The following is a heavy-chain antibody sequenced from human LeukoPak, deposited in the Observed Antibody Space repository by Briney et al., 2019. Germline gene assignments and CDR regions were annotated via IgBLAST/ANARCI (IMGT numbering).Heavy chain of an antibody. CDR2: IIPNSGGT. V-gene: IGHV1-2*02. CDR1: GGTFSSYA. Sequence: ASVKVSCKASGGTFSSYAISWVRQAPGQGLEWMGGIIPNSGGTNYAQKVQGRVTMTRDTSISTAYMELRRLRSDDTAVYYCARDKNRELDDWGQGTLVTVSS. J-gene: IGHJ4*02. CDR3: ARDKNRELDD. D-gene: IGHD3-10*01.